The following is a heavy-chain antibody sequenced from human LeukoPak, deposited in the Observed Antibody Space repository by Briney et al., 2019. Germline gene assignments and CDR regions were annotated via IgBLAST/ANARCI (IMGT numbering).Heavy chain of an antibody. CDR1: GFTFSSYA. D-gene: IGHD3-10*01. CDR2: ISYDGSNK. V-gene: IGHV3-30-3*01. Sequence: GGSLRLSCAASGFTFSSYAMHWVRQAPGKGLEWVAVISYDGSNKYYADSVKGRFTISRDNSKNTLYLQMNSLRAEDTAVYYCASSGDFGESLHYWGQGTLVTVSS. CDR3: ASSGDFGESLHY. J-gene: IGHJ4*02.